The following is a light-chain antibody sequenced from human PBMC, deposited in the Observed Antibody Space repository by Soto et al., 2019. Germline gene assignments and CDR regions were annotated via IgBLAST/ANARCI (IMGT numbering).Light chain of an antibody. CDR1: SSNSGAGYE. J-gene: IGLJ1*01. CDR2: ENN. CDR3: QSYDSSLSGYV. Sequence: QSVLTQPPSVSEAPGQRVTSSCTGSSSNSGAGYEAHWYQQVPGTAPKLLIYENNNRPSGVPDRFSGSKSGTSASLAITGLQAEDEAEYYCQSYDSSLSGYVFGTGTKVTVL. V-gene: IGLV1-40*01.